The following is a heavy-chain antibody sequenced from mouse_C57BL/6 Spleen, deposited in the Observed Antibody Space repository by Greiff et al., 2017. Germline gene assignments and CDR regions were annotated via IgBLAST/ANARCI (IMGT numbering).Heavy chain of an antibody. D-gene: IGHD2-4*01. Sequence: VQLQQPGAELVMPGASVKLSCKASGYTFTSYWMHWVKQRPGQGLEWIGEIDPTDSYTNYNQKFKGKSTLTVDKSSSTAYMQLSSLTSEDSAVYYCAGRKVYYNYGFDYWGKGTTLTVSS. V-gene: IGHV1-69*01. CDR2: IDPTDSYT. CDR1: GYTFTSYW. J-gene: IGHJ2*01. CDR3: AGRKVYYNYGFDY.